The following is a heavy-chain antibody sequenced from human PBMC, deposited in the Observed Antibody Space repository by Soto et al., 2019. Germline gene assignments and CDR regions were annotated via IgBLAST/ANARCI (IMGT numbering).Heavy chain of an antibody. D-gene: IGHD6-19*01. Sequence: GASVKVSCKASGYTSTSYAMHWVRQAPGQRLEWMGWINAGNGNTKYSQKFQGRVTITRDTSASTAYMELSSLRSEDTAVYYCARDRQWLNYYYYGMDVWGQGTTVTVS. CDR1: GYTSTSYA. J-gene: IGHJ6*02. CDR2: INAGNGNT. CDR3: ARDRQWLNYYYYGMDV. V-gene: IGHV1-3*01.